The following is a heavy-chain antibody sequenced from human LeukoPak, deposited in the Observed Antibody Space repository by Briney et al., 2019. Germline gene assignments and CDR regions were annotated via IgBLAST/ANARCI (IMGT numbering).Heavy chain of an antibody. V-gene: IGHV1-2*02. CDR2: IDPKSGVT. Sequence: ASVKVSCKPSGYIFTVYSIHWMRQAPGQGLEWVGRIDPKSGVTNYAKNFQGRVTMTTDTSITTAYMDLSWLTSDDTAVYYCAVSVQAPPIPAFDYWGQGTPVIVSS. CDR1: GYIFTVYS. J-gene: IGHJ4*02. CDR3: AVSVQAPPIPAFDY.